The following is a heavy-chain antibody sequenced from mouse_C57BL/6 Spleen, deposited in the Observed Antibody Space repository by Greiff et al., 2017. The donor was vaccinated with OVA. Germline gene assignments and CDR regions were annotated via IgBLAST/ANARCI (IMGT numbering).Heavy chain of an antibody. D-gene: IGHD2-5*01. Sequence: QVQLQQPGAELVLPGASVKLSCKASGYTFTSYWMHWVKQRPGQGLEWIGEIDPSDSYTNYNQKFKGKSTLTVDKSSSTAYMQLSSLTYEDSAVYDGARYYSNYEYYFDYWGQGTTLTVSS. V-gene: IGHV1-69*01. CDR3: ARYYSNYEYYFDY. CDR1: GYTFTSYW. CDR2: IDPSDSYT. J-gene: IGHJ2*01.